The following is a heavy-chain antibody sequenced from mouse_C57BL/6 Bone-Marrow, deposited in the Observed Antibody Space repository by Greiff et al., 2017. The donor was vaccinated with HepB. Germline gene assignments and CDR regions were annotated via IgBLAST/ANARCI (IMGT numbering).Heavy chain of an antibody. CDR2: IYPGSGNT. CDR3: AREGFGSSYGY. Sequence: VKLMESGPELVKPGASVKISCKASGYSFTSYYIHWVKQRPGQGLEWIGWIYPGSGNTKYNEKFKGKATLTADTSSSTAYMQLSSLTSEDSAVYYCAREGFGSSYGYWGQGTTLTVSS. V-gene: IGHV1-66*01. J-gene: IGHJ2*01. D-gene: IGHD1-1*01. CDR1: GYSFTSYY.